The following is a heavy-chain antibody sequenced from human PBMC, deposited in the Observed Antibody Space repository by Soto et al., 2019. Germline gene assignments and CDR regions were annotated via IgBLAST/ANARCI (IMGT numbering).Heavy chain of an antibody. CDR1: GYTFTSYG. D-gene: IGHD5-12*01. Sequence: QVQLVQSGAEVKKPGASVKVSCKASGYTFTSYGISWVRQAPGQGLEWMGWISAYNGNTNYAQKLQGRVTMTTDTSTSTAYMELRSLRSDDTAVYYCVSANIVATIHAVVGDYYGMDVWGQGTTVTVSS. J-gene: IGHJ6*02. V-gene: IGHV1-18*04. CDR3: VSANIVATIHAVVGDYYGMDV. CDR2: ISAYNGNT.